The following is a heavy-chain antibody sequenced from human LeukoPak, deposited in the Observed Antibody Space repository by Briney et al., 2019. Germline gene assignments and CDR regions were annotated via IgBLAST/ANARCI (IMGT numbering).Heavy chain of an antibody. CDR1: GGSISSSSYY. V-gene: IGHV4-39*07. CDR2: IYYSGST. J-gene: IGHJ5*02. CDR3: ARGRKRALWFGEFLKDRALGFDP. D-gene: IGHD3-10*01. Sequence: SETLSLTCTVSGGSISSSSYYWGWIRQPPGKGLEWIGSIYYSGSTYYNPSLKSRVTISVDTSKNQFSLKLSSVTAADTAVYYCARGRKRALWFGEFLKDRALGFDPWGQGTLVTVSS.